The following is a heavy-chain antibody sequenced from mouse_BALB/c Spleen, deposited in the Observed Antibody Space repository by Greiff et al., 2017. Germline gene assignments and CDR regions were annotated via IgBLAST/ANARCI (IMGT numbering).Heavy chain of an antibody. CDR1: GFNIKDTY. J-gene: IGHJ2*01. CDR3: ARGWLRQGFDY. D-gene: IGHD2-2*01. CDR2: IDPANGNT. Sequence: EVQLQESGAELVKPGASVKLSCTASGFNIKDTYMHWVKQRPEQGLEWIGRIDPANGNTKYDPKFQGKATITADTSSNTAYLQLSSLTSEDTAVYYCARGWLRQGFDYWGQGTTLTVSS. V-gene: IGHV14-3*02.